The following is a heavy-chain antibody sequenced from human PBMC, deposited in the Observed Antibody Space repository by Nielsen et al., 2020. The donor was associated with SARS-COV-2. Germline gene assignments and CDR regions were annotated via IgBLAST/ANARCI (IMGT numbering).Heavy chain of an antibody. V-gene: IGHV1-2*04. CDR1: GYTFTGYY. J-gene: IGHJ4*02. CDR3: ARDQALGGGSNAGDY. CDR2: INPNSGGT. Sequence: ASVKVSCKASGYTFTGYYMHWVRQAPGQGLEWMGWINPNSGGTNYAQKFQGWVTMTRDTSISTAYMELSRLRSDDTAVYYCARDQALGGGSNAGDYWGQGTLVTVSS. D-gene: IGHD2-15*01.